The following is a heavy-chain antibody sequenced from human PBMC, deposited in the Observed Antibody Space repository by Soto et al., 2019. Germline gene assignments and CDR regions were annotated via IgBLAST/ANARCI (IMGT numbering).Heavy chain of an antibody. Sequence: ASVKVSCKASGYTFTGYYMHWVRQATGQGLEWVGWMNPKSANTGYAQNFQGRVTMTRNTSISTAYMELSSLRSEDTAVYYCARSPSWETTVTPYYFDYWGQGTLVTVSS. CDR3: ARSPSWETTVTPYYFDY. D-gene: IGHD4-4*01. J-gene: IGHJ4*02. CDR1: GYTFTGYY. CDR2: MNPKSANT. V-gene: IGHV1-8*02.